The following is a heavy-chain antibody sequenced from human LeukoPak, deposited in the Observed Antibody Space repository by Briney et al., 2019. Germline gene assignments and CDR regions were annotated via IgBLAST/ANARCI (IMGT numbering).Heavy chain of an antibody. CDR3: ARGRRVATIGYYFGY. V-gene: IGHV4-30-2*01. Sequence: SQTLSLTCAVSGGSISSGGYSWSWIRQPPGKGLEWIGYTYHSGSTYYNPSLKSRVTISVDRSKNQFSLKLSSVTAADTAVYYCARGRRVATIGYYFGYWGQGTLVTVSS. CDR1: GGSISSGGYS. J-gene: IGHJ4*02. CDR2: TYHSGST. D-gene: IGHD5-12*01.